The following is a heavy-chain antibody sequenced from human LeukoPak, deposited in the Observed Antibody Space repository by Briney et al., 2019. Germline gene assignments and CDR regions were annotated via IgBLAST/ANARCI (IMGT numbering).Heavy chain of an antibody. V-gene: IGHV3-64*01. CDR3: ARGLLSGDYYFDY. CDR2: ISSNGGNT. Sequence: GGSLRLSCAASGFTFSTYAMHWVRQAPGKGLEYVSAISSNGGNTYYANSVEGRFTISRDNSKNTLYLQMGSLRAEDMAVYYCARGLLSGDYYFDYWGQGTLVTVSS. J-gene: IGHJ4*02. CDR1: GFTFSTYA. D-gene: IGHD4-17*01.